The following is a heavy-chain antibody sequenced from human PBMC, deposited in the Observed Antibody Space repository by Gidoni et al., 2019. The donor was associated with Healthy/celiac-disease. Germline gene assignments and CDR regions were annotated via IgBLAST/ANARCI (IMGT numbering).Heavy chain of an antibody. D-gene: IGHD2-2*01. J-gene: IGHJ6*02. CDR1: GFTFSSYW. Sequence: EVQLVESGGGLVQPGGSLRLSCAASGFTFSSYWMSWVRQAPGKGLEWVANIKQDGSEKYYVDSVKGRFTISRDNAKNSLYLQMNSLRAEDTAVYYCAREDIVVVPAAISGYYYYGMDVWGQGTTVTVSS. CDR2: IKQDGSEK. V-gene: IGHV3-7*01. CDR3: AREDIVVVPAAISGYYYYGMDV.